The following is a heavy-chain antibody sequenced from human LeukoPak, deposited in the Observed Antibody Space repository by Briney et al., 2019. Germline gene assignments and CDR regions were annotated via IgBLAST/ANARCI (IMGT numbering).Heavy chain of an antibody. V-gene: IGHV3-23*01. CDR1: GFSLSSYA. CDR2: ISSSDDGT. D-gene: IGHD2-15*01. CDR3: AKAPVTSCRGAFCYPLDS. J-gene: IGHJ4*02. Sequence: GGSLRLSCAASGFSLSSYAMSWVRQAPGKGLEWVSAISSSDDGTYHAGSVRGRFTISRDSSKNTLYLQMNNLRTEDAAIYYCAKAPVTSCRGAFCYPLDSWGQGTPVTVSS.